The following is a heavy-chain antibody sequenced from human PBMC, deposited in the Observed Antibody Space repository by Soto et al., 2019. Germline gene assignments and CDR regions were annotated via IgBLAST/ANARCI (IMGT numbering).Heavy chain of an antibody. CDR1: GFTFSRSP. Sequence: QVQLVESGGGEVQPGTSLRLSCAASGFTFSRSPMHWVRQAPGKGLDWVGLISADGSSQHYADSVRGRFIISRDNFRSTVSLQIDRLRAEDTAVYYCARPVVAGTPDYWGQGTLVSVSS. CDR2: ISADGSSQ. D-gene: IGHD2-15*01. J-gene: IGHJ4*02. CDR3: ARPVVAGTPDY. V-gene: IGHV3-30-3*01.